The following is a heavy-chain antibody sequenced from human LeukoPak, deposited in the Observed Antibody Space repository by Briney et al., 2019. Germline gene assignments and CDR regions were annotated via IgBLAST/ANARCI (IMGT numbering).Heavy chain of an antibody. CDR3: ARDQVTIFGVVIIHPPYYYYGMDV. CDR1: GFTVSSNY. J-gene: IGHJ6*02. Sequence: GGSLRLSCAASGFTVSSNYMSWVRQAPGKGLEWVSVIYGGGSTYYADSVKGRFTISRDNSKNTLYLQMNSLRAEDTAVYYCARDQVTIFGVVIIHPPYYYYGMDVWGQGTTVTVSS. CDR2: IYGGGST. V-gene: IGHV3-66*01. D-gene: IGHD3-3*01.